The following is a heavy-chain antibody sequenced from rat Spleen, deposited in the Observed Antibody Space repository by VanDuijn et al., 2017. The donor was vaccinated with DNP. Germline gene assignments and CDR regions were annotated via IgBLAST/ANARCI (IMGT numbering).Heavy chain of an antibody. D-gene: IGHD1-11*01. CDR3: ARDNYVTSGAMDA. V-gene: IGHV5-25*01. CDR2: ISTSGSRT. J-gene: IGHJ4*01. Sequence: EVQLVESGGGLVQPGRSLKLSCAASGFTFSNYYMAWVRQAPKKGLEWVATISTSGSRTYYPDSVKGRFTISRDNAKSSLYLQMNSLKSEDTATYYCARDNYVTSGAMDAWGQGTSVTVSS. CDR1: GFTFSNYY.